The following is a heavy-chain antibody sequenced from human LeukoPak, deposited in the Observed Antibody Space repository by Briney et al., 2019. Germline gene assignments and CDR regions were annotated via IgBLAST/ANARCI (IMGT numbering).Heavy chain of an antibody. CDR3: TRDWDYVWGSYRYTHDAFDI. CDR2: ITSKLYGGTT. D-gene: IGHD3-16*02. Sequence: GGSLRLSCAASGFTFRSYAMSWVRQAPGEGLGWIGFITSKLYGGTTEYAASVKGRFIISRDDSKSIAYLQMNSLKTEDTAVYYCTRDWDYVWGSYRYTHDAFDIWGQGTMVTVSS. J-gene: IGHJ3*02. CDR1: GFTFRSYA. V-gene: IGHV3-49*04.